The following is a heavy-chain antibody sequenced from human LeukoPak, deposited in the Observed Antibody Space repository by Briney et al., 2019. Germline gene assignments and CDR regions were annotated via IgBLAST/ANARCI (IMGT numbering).Heavy chain of an antibody. Sequence: EASVKVSCKTSGYTFTSHGISWVRQAPGQGLEWMGWISANNGDTNYAQRMQGRLTTTTDTSTSTAYMELRSLSSDDTAIYYCARDWPTVIADYWGQGTLVTVSS. CDR1: GYTFTSHG. CDR3: ARDWPTVIADY. CDR2: ISANNGDT. D-gene: IGHD4-11*01. V-gene: IGHV1-18*01. J-gene: IGHJ4*02.